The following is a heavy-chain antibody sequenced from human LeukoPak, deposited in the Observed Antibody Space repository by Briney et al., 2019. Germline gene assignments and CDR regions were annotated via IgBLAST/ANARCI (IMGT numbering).Heavy chain of an antibody. CDR1: GGTFSSYA. Sequence: VASVKVSCTASGGTFSSYAISWVRQAPGQGLEWMGGIIPIFGTANYAQKFQGRVTITADESTSTAYMELSSLRSEDTAVYYCARSYEHDYGDYAASLAYWGQGTLVAVSS. CDR3: ARSYEHDYGDYAASLAY. J-gene: IGHJ4*02. V-gene: IGHV1-69*01. CDR2: IIPIFGTA. D-gene: IGHD4-17*01.